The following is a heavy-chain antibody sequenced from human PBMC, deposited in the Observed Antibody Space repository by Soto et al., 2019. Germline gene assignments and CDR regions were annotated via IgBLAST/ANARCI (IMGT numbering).Heavy chain of an antibody. CDR3: KKDATYYYTTLPRAYFVS. D-gene: IGHD3-10*01. CDR1: GFPFYNYG. Sequence: QVQLVESGGGVVQPGTSLRLSCAASGFPFYNYGINWVRQAPGRGLEWVAIISFDGTTKLYGDSVKGRFTISRDNSKNTLFLEMHGLRVEDTAVYYCKKDATYYYTTLPRAYFVSWGQGTPVTVSS. CDR2: ISFDGTTK. J-gene: IGHJ5*02. V-gene: IGHV3-30*18.